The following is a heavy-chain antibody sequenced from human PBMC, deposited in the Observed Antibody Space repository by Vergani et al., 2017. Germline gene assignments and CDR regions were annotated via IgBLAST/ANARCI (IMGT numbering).Heavy chain of an antibody. CDR1: GFTFSGSA. Sequence: EVQLVESGGGLVQPGGSLKLSCAASGFTFSGSAMHWVRQASGKGLEWVGRIRSKANSYATAYAASVKGRFTISRDDSKNTAYLQMNSLRAEDTAVYYCARDLYGDYGQKDYWGQGTLVTVSS. CDR2: IRSKANSYAT. CDR3: ARDLYGDYGQKDY. J-gene: IGHJ4*02. V-gene: IGHV3-73*02. D-gene: IGHD4-17*01.